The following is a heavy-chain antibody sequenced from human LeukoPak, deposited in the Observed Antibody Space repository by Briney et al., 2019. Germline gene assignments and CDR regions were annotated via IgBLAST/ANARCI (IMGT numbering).Heavy chain of an antibody. V-gene: IGHV3-74*01. CDR3: AREGYTVTIDS. CDR1: GFTFSSYW. CDR2: INSDGSST. D-gene: IGHD4-17*01. Sequence: GGSLRLSCAASGFTFSSYWMRWVRQAPGKGLVWVSRINSDGSSTSYADSVKGRFTISRDNAKNTLYLQMNSLRAEDTAVYYCAREGYTVTIDSWGQGTLVTVSS. J-gene: IGHJ4*02.